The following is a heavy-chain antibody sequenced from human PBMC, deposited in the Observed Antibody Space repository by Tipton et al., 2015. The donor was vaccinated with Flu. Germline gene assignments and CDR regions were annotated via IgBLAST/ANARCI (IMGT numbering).Heavy chain of an antibody. CDR1: GGSISSGSYY. V-gene: IGHV4-61*02. CDR2: IYTSGST. Sequence: TLSLTCTVSGGSISSGSYYWSWIRQPAGKGLEWIGRIYTSGSTNYNPSLKSRVTISVDTSKNQFSLKLSSVTAADTAVYYCARDRSDPSGYNSGLPLYYYYYYGMDVWGQGTTVTVSS. CDR3: ARDRSDPSGYNSGLPLYYYYYYGMDV. J-gene: IGHJ6*02. D-gene: IGHD5-18*01.